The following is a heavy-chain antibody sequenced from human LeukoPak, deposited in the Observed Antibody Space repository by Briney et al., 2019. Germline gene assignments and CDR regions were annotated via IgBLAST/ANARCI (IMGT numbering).Heavy chain of an antibody. D-gene: IGHD5-18*01. V-gene: IGHV1-69*05. J-gene: IGHJ5*02. CDR3: ARGRVSGTTLVTWFDT. Sequence: SVKVSCKASGGTFRSYAISWVRQAPGQGLEWLGGVISIAPTANYAQKFQDRVTMNMDEYTTTAFMELRSLRSDDTAVCYCARGRVSGTTLVTWFDTWGQGTLVTVSS. CDR2: VISIAPTA. CDR1: GGTFRSYA.